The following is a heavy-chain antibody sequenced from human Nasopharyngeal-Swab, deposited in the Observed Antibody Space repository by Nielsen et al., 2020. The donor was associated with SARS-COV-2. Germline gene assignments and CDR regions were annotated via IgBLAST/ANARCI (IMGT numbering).Heavy chain of an antibody. CDR3: AREKTHYDSSGYYYLWFDP. Sequence: RQAQGKGLEWIGTLYYSGSTYQNPSLKSRVTISVDTSKNQFSLKLSSVTAADTAVYYCAREKTHYDSSGYYYLWFDPWGQGTLVTVSS. CDR2: LYYSGST. V-gene: IGHV4-39*07. J-gene: IGHJ5*02. D-gene: IGHD3-22*01.